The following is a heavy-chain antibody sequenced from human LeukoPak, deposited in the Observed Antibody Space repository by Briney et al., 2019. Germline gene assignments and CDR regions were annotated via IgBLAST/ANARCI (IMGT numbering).Heavy chain of an antibody. CDR2: ISAYNGNT. D-gene: IGHD3-10*01. J-gene: IGHJ4*02. CDR1: GYTFTSYG. V-gene: IGHV1-18*04. CDR3: AREAHLLWFGEWACDY. Sequence: GASVKVSCKASGYTFTSYGISWVRQAPGQGLEWMGWISAYNGNTNYAQKLQGRVTMTTDTSTSTAYMELRSLRSDDTAVYYGAREAHLLWFGEWACDYWGQGTLVTVSS.